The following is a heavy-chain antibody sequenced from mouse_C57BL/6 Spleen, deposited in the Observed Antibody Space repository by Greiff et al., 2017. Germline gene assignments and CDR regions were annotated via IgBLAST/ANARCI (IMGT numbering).Heavy chain of an antibody. CDR1: GYAFRSYW. CDR3: ARADYWSSYEAY. CDR2: IYPGDGDT. V-gene: IGHV1-80*01. Sequence: VQLQQSGAELVKPGASVKISCKASGYAFRSYWMNWVKQRPGKGLEWIGQIYPGDGDTNYNGRVKGKATLTADKSSSTAYMQLSSLTSEDSAVYFCARADYWSSYEAYWGQGTLVTVSA. D-gene: IGHD1-1*01. J-gene: IGHJ3*01.